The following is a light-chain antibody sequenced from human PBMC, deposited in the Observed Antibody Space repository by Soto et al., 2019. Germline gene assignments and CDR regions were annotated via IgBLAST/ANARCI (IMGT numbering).Light chain of an antibody. Sequence: QSVLKQPPSVSGAPGQRVTISCTGRSSNIGADYDVHWYQQLPGTAPKLLIYGNSNRPSGVPDLFAGTNSGTSASLAITGLQAEYEADYYCQSYDSSLSAVVFGGGTKLTVL. CDR2: GNS. V-gene: IGLV1-40*01. CDR1: SSNIGADYD. CDR3: QSYDSSLSAVV. J-gene: IGLJ3*02.